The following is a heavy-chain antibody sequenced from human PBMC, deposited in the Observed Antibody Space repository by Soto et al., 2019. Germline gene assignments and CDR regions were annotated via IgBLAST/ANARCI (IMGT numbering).Heavy chain of an antibody. Sequence: KTSETLSLTCAVSGGSISGSYYYWAWLRQSPGKGPEWTGSVFYTGFTSYNPSLESRVSVSVDTSKSQFSLKLSAVTAADTAVYYCATSQKGYNWNYFDHWGQGALVTVFS. D-gene: IGHD1-20*01. CDR2: VFYTGFT. CDR3: ATSQKGYNWNYFDH. CDR1: GGSISGSYYY. J-gene: IGHJ4*02. V-gene: IGHV4-39*01.